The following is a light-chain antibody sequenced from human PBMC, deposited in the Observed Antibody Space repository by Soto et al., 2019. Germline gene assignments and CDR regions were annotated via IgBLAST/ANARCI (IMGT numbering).Light chain of an antibody. Sequence: SVLPQPPSSSGSPGQSVTISCTGTSSDVGGYNYVSWYQQYPGRAPKLMIYEVTKRPSGVPDRFSGSKSGNTASLTVSGLQAEDEADYYCSSYAASNNFYFVFGGGTQLTVL. CDR1: SSDVGGYNY. CDR3: SSYAASNNFYFV. V-gene: IGLV2-8*01. J-gene: IGLJ3*02. CDR2: EVT.